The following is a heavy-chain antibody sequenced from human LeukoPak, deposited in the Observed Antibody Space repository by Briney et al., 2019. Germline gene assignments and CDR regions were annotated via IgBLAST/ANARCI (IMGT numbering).Heavy chain of an antibody. V-gene: IGHV3-53*01. CDR1: GFTVSSNY. CDR3: ASLGDYRSCYF. D-gene: IGHD4-17*01. Sequence: GGSLRLSCAASGFTVSSNYMSWVRQAPGKGLERVSVIYSGGSTYYADSVKGRITISRDNSKNTLYLQLNSLRAEETAVDYCASLGDYRSCYFWGQGTPGTVSS. CDR2: IYSGGST. J-gene: IGHJ4*02.